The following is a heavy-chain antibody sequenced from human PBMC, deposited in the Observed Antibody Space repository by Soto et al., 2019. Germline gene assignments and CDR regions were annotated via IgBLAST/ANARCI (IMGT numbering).Heavy chain of an antibody. CDR3: ARVPLGSSGWYVMFTNGDY. V-gene: IGHV1-18*04. J-gene: IGHJ4*02. CDR1: GYTFSSYG. D-gene: IGHD6-13*01. CDR2: ISAYNGHT. Sequence: QVQLVQSGAEVKKPGASVKVSCKASGYTFSSYGITWVRQAPGQGLEWMGWISAYNGHTNYAQKLQGRVTMTTDTSTSTAYMEVRSLRSDDAAVYYCARVPLGSSGWYVMFTNGDYWGQGTLVTVSS.